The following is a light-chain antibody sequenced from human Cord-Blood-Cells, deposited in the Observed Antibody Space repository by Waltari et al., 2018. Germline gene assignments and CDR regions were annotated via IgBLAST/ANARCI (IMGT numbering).Light chain of an antibody. CDR2: DNK. CDR1: SSNIGNNY. J-gene: IGLJ1*01. Sequence: QSVLTQPPSVSAAPGQKVTISCSGSSSNIGNNYVSWYQQLPGTAPKLLIYDNKNRPSGIPDRFSGSKSGTSATLGITVLQTGDEADYYCGTWDSSLSAGVFGTGTKVTVL. V-gene: IGLV1-51*01. CDR3: GTWDSSLSAGV.